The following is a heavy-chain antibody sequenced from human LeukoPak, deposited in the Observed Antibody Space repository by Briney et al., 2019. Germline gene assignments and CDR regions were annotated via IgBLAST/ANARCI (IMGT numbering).Heavy chain of an antibody. CDR3: ARGYSYAFDY. Sequence: SQTLSLTCAISGDSVSSNSTAWNWIRPSQSRGLEWLGRTSYRSQWYNDYAVSVKSRITINPDTSKNQFSLQLNSVTPEDTAVYFCARGYSYAFDYWGQGTLVTVSS. D-gene: IGHD5-18*01. V-gene: IGHV6-1*01. CDR2: TSYRSQWYN. J-gene: IGHJ4*02. CDR1: GDSVSSNSTA.